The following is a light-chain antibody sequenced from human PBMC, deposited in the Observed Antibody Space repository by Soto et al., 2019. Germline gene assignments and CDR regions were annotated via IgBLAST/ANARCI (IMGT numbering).Light chain of an antibody. CDR2: KTS. V-gene: IGKV1-5*03. Sequence: DIQMTQSPSTLSASVGDRVTITCRASQSISSWLAWYQQKPGKAPNLLIYKTSSLESGVPSRFSGSGSGTEFTLTVNSLQPDDFATYYCQQYDSYPLTFCGGTKVEIK. CDR1: QSISSW. J-gene: IGKJ4*01. CDR3: QQYDSYPLT.